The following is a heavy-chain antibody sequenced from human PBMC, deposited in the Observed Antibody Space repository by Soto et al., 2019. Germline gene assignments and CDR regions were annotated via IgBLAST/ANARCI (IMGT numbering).Heavy chain of an antibody. Sequence: LGESLKISCKGSGYRVTSYWIGWVRQMPGKGLEWMGIIYPADSDTRYSPSFQGQVTISADKSINTAYLQWSSLKASDTAMYYCARSPSDFDSSGYDCWGQGTLVTVSS. CDR1: GYRVTSYW. J-gene: IGHJ4*02. CDR3: ARSPSDFDSSGYDC. V-gene: IGHV5-51*01. D-gene: IGHD3-22*01. CDR2: IYPADSDT.